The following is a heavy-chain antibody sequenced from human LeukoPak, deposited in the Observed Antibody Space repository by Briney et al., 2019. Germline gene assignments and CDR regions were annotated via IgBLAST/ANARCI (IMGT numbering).Heavy chain of an antibody. D-gene: IGHD3-22*01. J-gene: IGHJ4*02. CDR2: INAGNGNT. CDR1: GYTFTSYA. Sequence: ASVKVSCKASGYTFTSYAMHWVRQAPGQRLEWMGWINAGNGNTKYSQKFQGRVTITRDTSASTAYMELSSLRSEDTAVYYCARANKAGNYYDSSGYYLKYWGQGTLVTVSS. V-gene: IGHV1-3*01. CDR3: ARANKAGNYYDSSGYYLKY.